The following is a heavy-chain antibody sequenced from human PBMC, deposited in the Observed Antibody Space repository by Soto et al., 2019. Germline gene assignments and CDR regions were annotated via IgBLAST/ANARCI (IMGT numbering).Heavy chain of an antibody. CDR3: ATSNNSSSRYYYYYYGMDV. J-gene: IGHJ6*02. CDR1: GYSFTIYW. V-gene: IGHV5-51*01. D-gene: IGHD6-6*01. Sequence: GESLKISCKGSGYSFTIYWIGWVRQRPGKGLEWMGIIYPGDSDTRYSPSFQGQVTISADKSISTAYLQWSSLKASDTAMYYCATSNNSSSRYYYYYYGMDVWGQGTTVTVSS. CDR2: IYPGDSDT.